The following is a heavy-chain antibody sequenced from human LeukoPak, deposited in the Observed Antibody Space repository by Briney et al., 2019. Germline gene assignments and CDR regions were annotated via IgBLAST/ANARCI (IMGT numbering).Heavy chain of an antibody. CDR1: GFIFTNYG. Sequence: GGSLRLSCIASGFIFTNYGMHWVRQAPGKGLDWVAFIRLDESDKNYADSVKGRFTVSRDNSKNTVYLQMSSLRPDDTAVYYCVKDGYCSSASCYAGHWFDAWGRGTLVTVSS. J-gene: IGHJ5*02. V-gene: IGHV3-30*02. CDR3: VKDGYCSSASCYAGHWFDA. D-gene: IGHD2-2*03. CDR2: IRLDESDK.